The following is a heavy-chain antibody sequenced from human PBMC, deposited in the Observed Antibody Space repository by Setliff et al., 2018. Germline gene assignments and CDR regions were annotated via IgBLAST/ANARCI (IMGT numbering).Heavy chain of an antibody. V-gene: IGHV1-18*01. D-gene: IGHD3-22*01. CDR2: ISTYNGKT. J-gene: IGHJ3*02. Sequence: RASVKVSCKASGYIFTSYGFSWVRQAPGQGLEWMGWISTYNGKTNYAQKFQGRVTMTTDTSTSTAYMELRSLRSDDTAVYYCARDLGYQYYYDSSGRDAFDIWGQGTMVTVSS. CDR1: GYIFTSYG. CDR3: ARDLGYQYYYDSSGRDAFDI.